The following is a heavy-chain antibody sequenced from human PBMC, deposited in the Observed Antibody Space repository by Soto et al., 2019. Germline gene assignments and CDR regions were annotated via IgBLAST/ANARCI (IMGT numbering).Heavy chain of an antibody. CDR3: ARVRWAVPGKEDY. CDR1: GFTFSSYW. D-gene: IGHD6-19*01. CDR2: INTDGSNT. V-gene: IGHV3-74*01. J-gene: IGHJ4*02. Sequence: GGSLRLSCAVSGFTFSSYWMHWVRQAPGKGLVWVSRINTDGSNTNYADSVKGRFTISRDNAKSTLYLQMTSLRAEDTAVYYCARVRWAVPGKEDYWGQGTLVTVSS.